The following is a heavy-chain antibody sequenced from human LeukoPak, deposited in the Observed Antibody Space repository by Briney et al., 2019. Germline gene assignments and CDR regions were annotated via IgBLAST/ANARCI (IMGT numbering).Heavy chain of an antibody. D-gene: IGHD6-13*01. Sequence: GGSLRLSCAASGFTFRSYGMHWVRQAPGKGLEWVAVISYDGSNKYYADSVKGRFTISRDNSKNTLYLQMNSLRAEGTAVYYCAKAPYSSSWYYFDYWGQGTLVTVSS. CDR1: GFTFRSYG. CDR2: ISYDGSNK. J-gene: IGHJ4*02. V-gene: IGHV3-30*18. CDR3: AKAPYSSSWYYFDY.